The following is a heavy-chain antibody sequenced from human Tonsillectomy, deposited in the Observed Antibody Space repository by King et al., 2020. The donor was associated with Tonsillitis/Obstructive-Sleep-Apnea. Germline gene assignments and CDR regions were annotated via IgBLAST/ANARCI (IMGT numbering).Heavy chain of an antibody. CDR2: INPSGGST. J-gene: IGHJ4*02. V-gene: IGHV1-46*01. CDR1: GYTFTDYH. D-gene: IGHD3-22*01. CDR3: ARVGYQYDSSGYSYFDY. Sequence: QLVQSGAEVKKPGASVKVSCKASGYTFTDYHMHWVRLAPGQGLEWMAIINPSGGSTNYAQKFQDRVTVNRGTSTNTVYMELSSLRSEDTAVYYCARVGYQYDSSGYSYFDYWGQGTLVSVSS.